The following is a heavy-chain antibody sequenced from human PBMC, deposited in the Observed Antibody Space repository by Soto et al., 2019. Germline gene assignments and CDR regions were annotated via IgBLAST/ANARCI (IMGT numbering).Heavy chain of an antibody. CDR3: AIDGKETPGYYFDY. V-gene: IGHV4-31*02. D-gene: IGHD3-9*01. Sequence: PSETLSLTCSVSGVSISSGGYYWTWIRQHPGKGLEWIGYSYYRGTTHYNPSLKSRLTISVDASKNQFSLRLSSVTAADTAVYYCAIDGKETPGYYFDYWGQGFLVTVSS. CDR2: SYYRGTT. J-gene: IGHJ4*02. CDR1: GVSISSGGYY.